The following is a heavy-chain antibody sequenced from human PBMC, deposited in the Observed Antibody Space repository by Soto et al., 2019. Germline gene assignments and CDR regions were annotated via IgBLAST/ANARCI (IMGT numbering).Heavy chain of an antibody. J-gene: IGHJ4*02. CDR2: VSFRGDI. Sequence: PGGCLRRSCEVSGFTFSHYGMTWVRQAPGKGLGWVSSVSFRGDIYYADSLEGRFTISRDDAKNSLYLQMHSLRAEDTAAYSCARGCSSASCYYYWGQGTLVPVS. V-gene: IGHV3-21*01. CDR3: ARGCSSASCYYY. D-gene: IGHD2-2*01. CDR1: GFTFSHYG.